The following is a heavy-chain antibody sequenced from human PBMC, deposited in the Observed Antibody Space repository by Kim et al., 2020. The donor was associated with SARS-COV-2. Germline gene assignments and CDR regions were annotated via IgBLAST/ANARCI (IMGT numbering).Heavy chain of an antibody. CDR3: ARGLRVKGIGAAAGTSLPFFCYYYGMDV. CDR1: GGSFSGYY. D-gene: IGHD6-13*01. J-gene: IGHJ6*02. V-gene: IGHV4-34*01. Sequence: SETLSLTCAVSGGSFSGYYWSWIRQPPGKGLEWIGEINRSGSTNYNPSLKSRVTISVDTSKNQFVLKLSSVTAADTAVYYCARGLRVKGIGAAAGTSLPFFCYYYGMDVWGQGTTVTVSS. CDR2: INRSGST.